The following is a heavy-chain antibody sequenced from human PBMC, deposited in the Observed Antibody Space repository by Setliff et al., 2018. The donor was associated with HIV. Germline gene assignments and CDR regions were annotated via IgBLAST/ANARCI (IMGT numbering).Heavy chain of an antibody. V-gene: IGHV1-2*02. J-gene: IGHJ4*02. Sequence: ASVKVSCKASGYTFIDYYIYWVRQAPGQGLEWMGWINPNSGDTDYAQKFQDRVTVIRDTSINTAYMELSRLRSDDTAVFYCARTRGESCTGGRCYERFDYWGQGTLVTVSS. D-gene: IGHD2-15*01. CDR2: INPNSGDT. CDR3: ARTRGESCTGGRCYERFDY. CDR1: GYTFIDYY.